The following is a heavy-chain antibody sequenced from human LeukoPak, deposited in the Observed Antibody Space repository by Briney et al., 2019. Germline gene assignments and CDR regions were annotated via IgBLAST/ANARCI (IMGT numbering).Heavy chain of an antibody. CDR1: GGSISSYY. CDR2: IYTSGST. J-gene: IGHJ3*02. V-gene: IGHV4-4*07. Sequence: SETLSLTCTVSGGSISSYYWSWIRQPAGKGLEWIGRIYTSGSTNYNPSLKSRVTISVDTSKNQFSLKLSSVTAADTAVYYCARSRRRSDAFDIWGQGTMVTVSS. CDR3: ARSRRRSDAFDI.